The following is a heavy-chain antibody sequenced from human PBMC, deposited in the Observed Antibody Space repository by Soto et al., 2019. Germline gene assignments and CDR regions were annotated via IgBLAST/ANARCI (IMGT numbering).Heavy chain of an antibody. Sequence: PSETLSLTCTVSGGSISNSSYLWGWIRQPPGKGLQWIGSFFYSWNSYYNPSLKSRVTMSVDTSQNQFSLKLSSVTAADTAVYYCAGRTSLTSVEIFSGGLSGYNWVDPWGRGTLVTVSS. CDR1: GGSISNSSYL. D-gene: IGHD3-3*01. CDR2: FFYSWNS. CDR3: AGRTSLTSVEIFSGGLSGYNWVDP. J-gene: IGHJ5*01. V-gene: IGHV4-39*01.